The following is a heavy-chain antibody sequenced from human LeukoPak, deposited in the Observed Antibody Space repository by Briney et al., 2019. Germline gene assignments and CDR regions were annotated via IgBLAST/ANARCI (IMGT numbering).Heavy chain of an antibody. J-gene: IGHJ5*02. CDR2: ISYDGSNK. CDR3: ARDMDP. CDR1: GFTFSSYA. Sequence: PGGSLRLSCAASGFTFSSYAMHRVRQAPGKGLEWVAVISYDGSNKYYADSVKGRFTISRDNSKNTLYLQMNSLRAEDTAVYYCARDMDPWGQGTLVTVSS. V-gene: IGHV3-30-3*01.